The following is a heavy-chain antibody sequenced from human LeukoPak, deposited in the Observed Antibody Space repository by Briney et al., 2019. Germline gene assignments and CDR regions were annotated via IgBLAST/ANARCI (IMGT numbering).Heavy chain of an antibody. CDR3: ARGRGFGELPNNWFDP. Sequence: SETLSLTCTVSGGSISSGDYYWSWIRQPPGKGLEGIGYIYYSGSTYYNPSLKSRVTISVDTSKNQFSLKLSSVTAADTAVYYCARGRGFGELPNNWFDPWGQGTLVTVSS. D-gene: IGHD3-10*01. V-gene: IGHV4-30-4*01. CDR2: IYYSGST. CDR1: GGSISSGDYY. J-gene: IGHJ5*02.